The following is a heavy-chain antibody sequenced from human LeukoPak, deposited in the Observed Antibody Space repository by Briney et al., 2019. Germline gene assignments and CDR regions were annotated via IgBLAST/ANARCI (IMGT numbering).Heavy chain of an antibody. J-gene: IGHJ6*01. CDR3: ARGTGTPAAMHYYYGMDV. V-gene: IGHV4-59*01. D-gene: IGHD2-2*01. CDR1: GGSISSYY. Sequence: ASETLSLTCTVAGGSISSYYWSWIRQPPGKGLEWVGYIYHSGSTNYNPALKSRVTISVHTSKNQFSLKLSSVTAADTAVYYCARGTGTPAAMHYYYGMDVWGQGTTVTVSS. CDR2: IYHSGST.